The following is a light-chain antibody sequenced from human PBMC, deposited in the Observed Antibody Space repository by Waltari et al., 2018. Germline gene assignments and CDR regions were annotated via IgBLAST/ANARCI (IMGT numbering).Light chain of an antibody. CDR2: AAS. CDR3: QQYNSWPRT. CDR1: QSIASN. V-gene: IGKV3-15*01. Sequence: EIVMTQSPATLSVSPGERATLSCRASQSIASNLAWYQHKPGQAPRLLIYAASTRATGIPARFSGSGSGTELTLTISSLQSEDFAVYYCQQYNSWPRTFGQVTKVEVK. J-gene: IGKJ1*01.